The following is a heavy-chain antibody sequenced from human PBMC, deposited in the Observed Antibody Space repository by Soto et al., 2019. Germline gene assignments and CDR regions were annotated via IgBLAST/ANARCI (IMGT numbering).Heavy chain of an antibody. CDR3: AKGPQRRLYYYYGMDV. D-gene: IGHD1-1*01. CDR1: GFTFSSYA. V-gene: IGHV3-23*01. Sequence: EVQLLESGGGLVQPGGSLRLSCAASGFTFSSYAMSWVRQAPGKGLEWVSAISGSGGSTYYADSVKGRFTISRDNSKNTLYRQMNSLRAEDTAVYYCAKGPQRRLYYYYGMDVWGQGTTVTVSS. J-gene: IGHJ6*02. CDR2: ISGSGGST.